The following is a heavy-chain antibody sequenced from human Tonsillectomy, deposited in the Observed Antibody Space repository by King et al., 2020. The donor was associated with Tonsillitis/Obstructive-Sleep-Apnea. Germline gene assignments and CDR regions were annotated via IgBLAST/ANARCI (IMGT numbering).Heavy chain of an antibody. V-gene: IGHV3-30*04. CDR3: ARGTDFDFWSGFDY. CDR2: ISYDGNCK. Sequence: VQLVESGGGVVQPGRSLRLSCAASGFTFSSYAMHWVRQAPGKGLEWVAVISYDGNCKYYADSVKGRFTISRDNSKNTLYLQMNSLRAEDTAVYYCARGTDFDFWSGFDYWGQGTLVPVSS. J-gene: IGHJ4*02. CDR1: GFTFSSYA. D-gene: IGHD3-3*01.